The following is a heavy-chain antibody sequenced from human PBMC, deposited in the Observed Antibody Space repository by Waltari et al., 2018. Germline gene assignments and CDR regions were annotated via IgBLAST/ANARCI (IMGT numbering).Heavy chain of an antibody. J-gene: IGHJ4*02. CDR1: GGSFSGYY. D-gene: IGHD6-13*01. V-gene: IGHV4-34*01. CDR3: ARGYRSSWYSELFDY. CDR2: INHSGST. Sequence: QVQLQQWGAGLLKPSETLSLTCAVCGGSFSGYYWSWIRQPPGKGLEWIGKINHSGSTNYNPSLKSRVTISVDTSKNQFSLKLSSVTAADTAVYYCARGYRSSWYSELFDYWGQGTLVTVSS.